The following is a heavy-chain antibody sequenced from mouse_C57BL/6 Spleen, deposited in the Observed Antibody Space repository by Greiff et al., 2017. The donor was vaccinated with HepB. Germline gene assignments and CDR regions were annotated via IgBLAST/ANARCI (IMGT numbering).Heavy chain of an antibody. Sequence: QVQLKQPGAELVMPGASVKLSCKASGYTFTSYWMHWVKQRPGQGLEWIGEIDPSDSYTNYNQKFKGKSTLTVDKSSSTAYMQLSSLTSEDSAVYYCARQGITLGYFDVWGTGTTVTVSS. V-gene: IGHV1-69*01. CDR2: IDPSDSYT. J-gene: IGHJ1*03. CDR3: ARQGITLGYFDV. CDR1: GYTFTSYW. D-gene: IGHD1-1*01.